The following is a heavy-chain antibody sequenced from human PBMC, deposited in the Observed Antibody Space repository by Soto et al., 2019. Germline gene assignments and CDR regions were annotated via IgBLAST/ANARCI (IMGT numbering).Heavy chain of an antibody. CDR3: AKDSRSPPQAGFDP. J-gene: IGHJ5*02. CDR1: GFTFSSYA. CDR2: ISGSGDYT. V-gene: IGHV3-23*01. Sequence: GGSLRLSCAASGFTFSSYAMTLVRQAPGKGLEWGSSISGSGDYTYFADSVKGRFTISRDNSKDTLYLQMSSLRVEDTAIYYWAKDSRSPPQAGFDPWGQGTLVPISS. D-gene: IGHD2-15*01.